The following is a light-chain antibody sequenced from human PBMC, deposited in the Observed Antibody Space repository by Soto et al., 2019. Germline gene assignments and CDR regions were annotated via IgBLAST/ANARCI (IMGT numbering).Light chain of an antibody. CDR1: QIVSSTY. J-gene: IGKJ4*01. Sequence: EIVLTQSPGTLSLSPGERATLSCRASQIVSSTYLAWFQQKPGQAPRLLIYGASTRATGIPDRFSGSGSGTDSTLTISELEPEDFALYYCQQYGVTPQNSFVGGTKGEV. V-gene: IGKV3-20*01. CDR2: GAS. CDR3: QQYGVTPQNS.